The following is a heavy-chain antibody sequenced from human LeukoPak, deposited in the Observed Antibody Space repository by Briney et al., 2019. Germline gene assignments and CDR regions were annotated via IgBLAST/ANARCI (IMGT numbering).Heavy chain of an antibody. D-gene: IGHD3-16*01. CDR2: INHSGST. CDR1: GGSISSGDYH. J-gene: IGHJ3*02. V-gene: IGHV4-30-4*01. CDR3: ASWNGGVVKDAFDI. Sequence: SETLSLTCTVSGGSISSGDYHWSWIRQPPGKGLEWIGEINHSGSTNYNPSLKSRVTISVDTSKNQFSLKLSSVTAAATAVYYCASWNGGVVKDAFDIWGQGTMVTVSS.